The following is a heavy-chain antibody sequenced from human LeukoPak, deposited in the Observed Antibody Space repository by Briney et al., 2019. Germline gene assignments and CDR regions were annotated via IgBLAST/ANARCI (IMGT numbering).Heavy chain of an antibody. CDR2: INTKHGNP. Sequence: GASVTVSCKASGYTFNNYAMNWLRQAPGQGLEWMGWINTKHGNPPYPHLFTGRIVFSLDNSVSTAYLQISSLKAEDPAVYYFSRVYSIWYRGEVDYWGEGTLVSVSS. CDR3: SRVYSIWYRGEVDY. CDR1: GYTFNNYA. V-gene: IGHV7-4-1*02. J-gene: IGHJ4*02. D-gene: IGHD6-13*01.